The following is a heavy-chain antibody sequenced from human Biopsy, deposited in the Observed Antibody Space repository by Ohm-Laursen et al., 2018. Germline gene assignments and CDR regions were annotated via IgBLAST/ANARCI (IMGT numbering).Heavy chain of an antibody. CDR2: ISYNGGDI. V-gene: IGHV3-9*01. D-gene: IGHD3-16*02. CDR1: GFTFHDYS. CDR3: AKGRSSMTDAFNM. J-gene: IGHJ3*02. Sequence: SLRLSCAASGFTFHDYSMHWVRQAPEKGLEWVAGISYNGGDIGYGDSVRGRFTISRDNAKKSLSLQLHSLRLEDTALYYCAKGRSSMTDAFNMWGQGTMVTVSS.